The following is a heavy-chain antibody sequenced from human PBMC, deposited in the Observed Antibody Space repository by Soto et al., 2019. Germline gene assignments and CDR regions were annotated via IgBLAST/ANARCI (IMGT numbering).Heavy chain of an antibody. Sequence: SETLSLTCTVSGVSISSHYWSWIRHPPGKGLEWIGYMYYSGSTNYNPSLKSRVTISVDTSKNQFSLNLRSVTAADTAVYYCARDGQYYDSSGYYALWGQGTLVTVSS. CDR2: MYYSGST. D-gene: IGHD3-22*01. J-gene: IGHJ4*02. CDR3: ARDGQYYDSSGYYAL. CDR1: GVSISSHY. V-gene: IGHV4-59*11.